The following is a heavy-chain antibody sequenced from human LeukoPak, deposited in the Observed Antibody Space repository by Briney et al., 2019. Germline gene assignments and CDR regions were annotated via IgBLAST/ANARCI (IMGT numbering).Heavy chain of an antibody. Sequence: ASVKVSCKASGGTFSSYAISWVRQAPGQGLEWMGGIIPIFGTANYAQKFQGRVTITADKSTSTAYMELSSLRSEDTAVYYCARDEGSAGPGGYYYYGMDVWGKGTTVTVSS. J-gene: IGHJ6*04. CDR3: ARDEGSAGPGGYYYYGMDV. V-gene: IGHV1-69*06. D-gene: IGHD1-14*01. CDR1: GGTFSSYA. CDR2: IIPIFGTA.